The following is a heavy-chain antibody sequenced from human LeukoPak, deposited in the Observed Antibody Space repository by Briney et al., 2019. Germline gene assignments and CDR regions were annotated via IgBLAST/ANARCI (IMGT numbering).Heavy chain of an antibody. CDR1: GGSVSSGSYY. CDR3: ARAGSEGAHDAFDI. V-gene: IGHV4-61*01. J-gene: IGHJ3*02. Sequence: SETLSLTCTVSGGSVSSGSYYWSWIRQPPGKGLEWIGYIYYSGSTNYNPSLKSRVTISVDTSKNQFSLKLSSVTAADTAVYYCARAGSEGAHDAFDIWGQGTMATVSS. D-gene: IGHD1-26*01. CDR2: IYYSGST.